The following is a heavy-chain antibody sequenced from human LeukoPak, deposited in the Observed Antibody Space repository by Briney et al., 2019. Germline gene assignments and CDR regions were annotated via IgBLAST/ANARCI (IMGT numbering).Heavy chain of an antibody. V-gene: IGHV1-46*01. CDR2: INPSGDST. J-gene: IGHJ4*02. D-gene: IGHD3-16*01. CDR1: GYTFTINH. Sequence: ASVKVSCKASGYTFTINHIHWVRQAPGQGLEWMGVINPSGDSTAYAQNFQGRVTMTRDTSTSTVYMELRSLRSEDTAIYYCAKLATSDTGETYWGQGTLVTVSS. CDR3: AKLATSDTGETY.